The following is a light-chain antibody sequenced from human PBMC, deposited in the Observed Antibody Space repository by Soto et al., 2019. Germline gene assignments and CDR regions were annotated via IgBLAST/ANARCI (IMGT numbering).Light chain of an antibody. CDR1: QSINNY. CDR3: QQYYSTPGT. J-gene: IGKJ1*01. CDR2: WAS. V-gene: IGKV4-1*01. Sequence: DIQMTQSPSTLSASVGDRVTITCRASQSINNYLVWYQQKPGQPPKLLIYWASTRESGVPDRFSGSGSGTDFTLTISSLQAEDVAVYYCQQYYSTPGTFGQGTKVDIK.